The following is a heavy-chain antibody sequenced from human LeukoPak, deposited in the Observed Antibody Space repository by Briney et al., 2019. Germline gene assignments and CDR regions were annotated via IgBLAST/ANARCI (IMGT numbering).Heavy chain of an antibody. D-gene: IGHD6-13*01. J-gene: IGHJ5*02. CDR2: IKQDGSEK. CDR3: ARDKLSGYSSSWYFFHVVGWFDP. Sequence: GGSLRLSCAASGFTFSSYWMSWVRQAPGKGLEWVANIKQDGSEKYYVDSVKGRFTISRDNAKNSLYLQMNSLRAEDTAVYYCARDKLSGYSSSWYFFHVVGWFDPWGQGTLVTVSS. CDR1: GFTFSSYW. V-gene: IGHV3-7*01.